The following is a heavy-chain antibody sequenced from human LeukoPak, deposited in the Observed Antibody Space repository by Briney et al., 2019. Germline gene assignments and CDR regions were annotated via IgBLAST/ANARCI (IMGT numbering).Heavy chain of an antibody. V-gene: IGHV1-2*02. J-gene: IGHJ4*02. CDR1: GYTFTGYY. D-gene: IGHD2-15*01. Sequence: GASVKVSCKASGYTFTGYYMHWVRQAPGQGLEWMGWINPNSGGTNYAQKFQGRVTMTRDTSISTAYMELSRRRSDDTAVYYCASSLSSGSGSTPLDYWGQGTLVTVSS. CDR2: INPNSGGT. CDR3: ASSLSSGSGSTPLDY.